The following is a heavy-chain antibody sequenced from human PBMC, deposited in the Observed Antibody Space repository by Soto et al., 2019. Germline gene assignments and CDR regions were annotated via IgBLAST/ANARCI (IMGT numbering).Heavy chain of an antibody. Sequence: QVQLMQSGAEVKKPGSSVKGSCKASGGTFSTSAISWVRQAPGEGLEWVGGIMPVFATPDYAQKFQGRVTISADESTTTASLELTSLTTDDTAVYYCARDKDRQQLGGNYYYILDVWGQGTAITVSS. CDR3: ARDKDRQQLGGNYYYILDV. D-gene: IGHD3-3*02. V-gene: IGHV1-69*12. CDR2: IMPVFATP. J-gene: IGHJ6*02. CDR1: GGTFSTSA.